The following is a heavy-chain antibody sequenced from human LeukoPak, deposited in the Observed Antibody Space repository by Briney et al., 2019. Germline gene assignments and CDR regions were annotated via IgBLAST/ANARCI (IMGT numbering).Heavy chain of an antibody. Sequence: GGSLRLSCAASGFSFSSYSMNWVRQAPGKGLEWVAVISYDGSNKYYADSVKGRFTISRDNSKNTLYLQMNSLRAEDTAVYYCAKAPQWGNWFDPWGQGTLVTVSS. CDR3: AKAPQWGNWFDP. CDR2: ISYDGSNK. CDR1: GFSFSSYS. D-gene: IGHD1-26*01. V-gene: IGHV3-30*18. J-gene: IGHJ5*02.